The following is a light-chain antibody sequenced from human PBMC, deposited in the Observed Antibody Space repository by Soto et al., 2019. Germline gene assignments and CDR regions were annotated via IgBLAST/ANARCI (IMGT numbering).Light chain of an antibody. J-gene: IGKJ3*01. CDR1: QSVSIH. V-gene: IGKV3-11*01. CDR2: DTS. Sequence: EIVLTQSPATLSLSPGKRATLSCRASQSVSIHLAWYQQKGGQAPRLLIYDTSNRATGIPARFSGSGSGTDFTLTISSLETEDSAVYYCQQRGNWPPGFTFGHGTKVDIK. CDR3: QQRGNWPPGFT.